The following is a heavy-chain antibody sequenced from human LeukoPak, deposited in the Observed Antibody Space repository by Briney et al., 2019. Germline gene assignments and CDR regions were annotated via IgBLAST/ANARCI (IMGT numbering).Heavy chain of an antibody. CDR1: AFTFSSYA. CDR3: AKDLGYYGSITYFDY. CDR2: ISGSGGST. Sequence: GGSLRLSCAASAFTFSSYAMSWVLQAPGKGLEWVSAISGSGGSTYYADSVKGRFTISRDNSKNTLYLQMNSLRAEDTAVYYCAKDLGYYGSITYFDYWGQGTLVTVSS. J-gene: IGHJ4*02. D-gene: IGHD3-10*01. V-gene: IGHV3-23*01.